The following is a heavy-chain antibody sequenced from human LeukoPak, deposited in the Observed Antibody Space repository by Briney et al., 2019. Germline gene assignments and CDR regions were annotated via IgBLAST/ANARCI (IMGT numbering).Heavy chain of an antibody. D-gene: IGHD6-19*01. Sequence: SETLSLTCTVSGDSISSYYWNWIRQPPGKGLEWIGYIYYSGTTNYNPSLKSRVTISVDTSKNQFSLKLSSVTAADTAVYYCARDVSGQWLGSFDYWGQGTLVTVSS. V-gene: IGHV4-59*01. J-gene: IGHJ4*02. CDR3: ARDVSGQWLGSFDY. CDR2: IYYSGTT. CDR1: GDSISSYY.